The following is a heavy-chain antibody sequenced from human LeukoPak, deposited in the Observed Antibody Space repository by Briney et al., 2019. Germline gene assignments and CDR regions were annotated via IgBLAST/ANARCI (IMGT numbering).Heavy chain of an antibody. J-gene: IGHJ6*03. CDR3: ARDTYSNYGLYYYMDV. CDR1: GGSISSYY. D-gene: IGHD4-11*01. V-gene: IGHV4-4*07. Sequence: SETLSLTCTVSGGSISSYYWSWIRQPAGKGLEWIGRIYTSGSTNYNPSLKSRVTMSVDTSKNQFSLKLSSVTAADTAVYYCARDTYSNYGLYYYMDVGGKGTTVTVSS. CDR2: IYTSGST.